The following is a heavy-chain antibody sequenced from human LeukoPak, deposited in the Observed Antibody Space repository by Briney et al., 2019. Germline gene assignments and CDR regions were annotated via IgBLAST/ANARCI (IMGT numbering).Heavy chain of an antibody. Sequence: HAGGSLRLSCAASGFTFSSYAMHWVRQAPGKGLEWVAVISYDGSNKYYADSVKGRFTISRDNSKNTLYLQMNSLRAEDTAVYYCARDKKYLGLDYYYYMDVWGKGTTVTVSS. CDR2: ISYDGSNK. CDR1: GFTFSSYA. V-gene: IGHV3-30-3*01. CDR3: ARDKKYLGLDYYYYMDV. J-gene: IGHJ6*03. D-gene: IGHD2-2*02.